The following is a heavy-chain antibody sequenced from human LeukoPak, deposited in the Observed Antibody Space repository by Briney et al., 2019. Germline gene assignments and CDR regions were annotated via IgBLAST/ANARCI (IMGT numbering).Heavy chain of an antibody. V-gene: IGHV1-8*01. D-gene: IGHD3-3*01. CDR2: MNPNSGNT. Sequence: GASVKVSCKASGYTFTSYDINWVRQAPGQGLEWMGWMNPNSGNTGYAQKFQSRVTMTRNTSISTAYMELSSLRSEDTAVYYCARGNGASYYDFWSGYYFAPYYYYMDVWGKGTTVTVSS. CDR1: GYTFTSYD. J-gene: IGHJ6*03. CDR3: ARGNGASYYDFWSGYYFAPYYYYMDV.